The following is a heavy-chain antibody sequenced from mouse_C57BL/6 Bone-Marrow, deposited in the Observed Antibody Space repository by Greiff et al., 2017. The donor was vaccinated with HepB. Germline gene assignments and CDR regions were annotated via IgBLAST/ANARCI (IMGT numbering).Heavy chain of an antibody. D-gene: IGHD2-3*01. CDR3: AQCDGFWYIAV. V-gene: IGHV5-17*01. CDR1: GFTFSDYG. J-gene: IGHJ1*01. Sequence: VQLKESGGGLVKPGGSLKLSCAASGFTFSDYGMHWVRQAPEKGLEWVAYISSGSSTIYYADTVKGRFTISRDNAKNTLFLQMTSLRSEDTAMYYCAQCDGFWYIAVWGAGTTVTVSS. CDR2: ISSGSSTI.